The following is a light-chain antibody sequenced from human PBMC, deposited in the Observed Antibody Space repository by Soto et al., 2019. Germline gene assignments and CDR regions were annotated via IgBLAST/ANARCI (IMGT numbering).Light chain of an antibody. CDR2: DAS. V-gene: IGKV1-33*01. CDR3: QQYDNLIT. Sequence: DIQMTQSPSSLSASVGDRVTITCQASQDISNYLNWYQQKPGKAPKLLIYDASKLETGVPSRFSGSGSGTHFTFTISSLQPEDIATYYCQQYDNLITFGQGTRLEIK. J-gene: IGKJ5*01. CDR1: QDISNY.